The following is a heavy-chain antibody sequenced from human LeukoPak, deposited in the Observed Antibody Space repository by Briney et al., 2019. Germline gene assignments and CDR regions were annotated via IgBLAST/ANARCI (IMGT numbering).Heavy chain of an antibody. D-gene: IGHD6-13*01. J-gene: IGHJ4*02. CDR3: ARYEPAGTPVGY. CDR1: GYTFTSYA. Sequence: GASVKVSCKASGYTFTSYAMHWVRQAPGQRLEWMGWINADNGNTKYSQKFQGRVSMTTDTSTSTAYMELKSLRSDDTAVYYCARYEPAGTPVGYWGQGTLVTVSS. CDR2: INADNGNT. V-gene: IGHV1-3*01.